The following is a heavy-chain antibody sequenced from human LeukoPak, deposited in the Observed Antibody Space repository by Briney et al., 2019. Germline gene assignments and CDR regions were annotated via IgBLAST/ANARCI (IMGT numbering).Heavy chain of an antibody. CDR3: ARDRYGSGSYSAY. CDR1: GFTFSSYS. CDR2: ISSSSYI. Sequence: GGSLRLSCAASGFTFSSYSMNWVRQAPGKGLEWVSSISSSSYIYYADSVKGRFTISRDNAKNSLYLQMNSLRAEDTAVYYCARDRYGSGSYSAYWGQGTLVTVSS. D-gene: IGHD3-10*01. V-gene: IGHV3-21*01. J-gene: IGHJ4*02.